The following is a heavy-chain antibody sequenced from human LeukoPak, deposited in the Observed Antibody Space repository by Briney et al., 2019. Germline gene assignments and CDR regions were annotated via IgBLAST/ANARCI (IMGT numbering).Heavy chain of an antibody. Sequence: SVKVSCKASGGTFSSYAISWVRQAPGQGLEWMGGIIPIFGTANYAQKFQGRVTITTDESTSTAYMELSSLRSEDTAVYYCARGTVVPAADGAFDYWGQGTLVTVSS. CDR1: GGTFSSYA. D-gene: IGHD2-2*01. V-gene: IGHV1-69*05. J-gene: IGHJ4*02. CDR3: ARGTVVPAADGAFDY. CDR2: IIPIFGTA.